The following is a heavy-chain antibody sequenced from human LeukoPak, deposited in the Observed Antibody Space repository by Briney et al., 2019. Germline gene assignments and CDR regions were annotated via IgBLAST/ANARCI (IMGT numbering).Heavy chain of an antibody. J-gene: IGHJ4*02. CDR1: GYSFTSYW. Sequence: GESLKISCKGSGYSFTSYWIGWVRQMPGKGLEWMGIIYPGDSDTRYSPSFQGQVTISADKSISTAYLQWSSLKASDTAMYYCARLFSGLRAERFFDYWGQGTLVTVSS. D-gene: IGHD2-15*01. CDR2: IYPGDSDT. V-gene: IGHV5-51*01. CDR3: ARLFSGLRAERFFDY.